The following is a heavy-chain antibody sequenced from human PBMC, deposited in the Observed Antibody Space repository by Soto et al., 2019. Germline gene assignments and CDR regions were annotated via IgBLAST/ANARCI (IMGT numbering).Heavy chain of an antibody. V-gene: IGHV3-49*04. Sequence: GGSLRLSCTFSGFTSDDYALTWVRQAPGKGLEWVAFATSQAFGGTTDSAASVKGRFTISRDDSTTVAYLQMNSLQTEDTAIYYCTRDGDFYGMDVWGQGTTVTVSS. J-gene: IGHJ6*02. D-gene: IGHD3-3*01. CDR3: TRDGDFYGMDV. CDR1: GFTSDDYA. CDR2: ATSQAFGGTT.